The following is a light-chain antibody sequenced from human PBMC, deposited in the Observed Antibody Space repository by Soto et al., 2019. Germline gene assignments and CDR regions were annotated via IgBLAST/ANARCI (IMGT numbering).Light chain of an antibody. CDR1: SSDVGVYNY. Sequence: QSALTQPASVSGSPGQSITISCTGTSSDVGVYNYVSWYQHHPGKAPKLMIYAVSNRPSGVSIRFSGSKSGNTASLTISGLQAEDEADYYCNSYTTSSTLLFGGGTKLTVL. CDR2: AVS. V-gene: IGLV2-14*01. CDR3: NSYTTSSTLL. J-gene: IGLJ2*01.